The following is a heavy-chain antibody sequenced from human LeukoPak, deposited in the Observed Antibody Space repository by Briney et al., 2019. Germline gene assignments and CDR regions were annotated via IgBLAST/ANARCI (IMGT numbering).Heavy chain of an antibody. CDR2: IYYSGST. CDR3: ARVTGYRIEDYFDY. Sequence: SETLSLTCTVSGYSISSGYYWSWIRQPPGKGLEWIGYIYYSGSTNYNPSLKSRVTISVETSKNEFSLKLRSVTAADTAVYYCARVTGYRIEDYFDYWGQGTLVTVSS. J-gene: IGHJ4*02. V-gene: IGHV4-61*01. CDR1: GYSISSGYY. D-gene: IGHD6-13*01.